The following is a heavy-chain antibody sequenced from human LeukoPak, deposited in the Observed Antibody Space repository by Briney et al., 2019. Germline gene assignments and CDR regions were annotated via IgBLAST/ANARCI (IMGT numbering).Heavy chain of an antibody. V-gene: IGHV4-59*08. CDR2: IYYSGST. CDR3: ARHGGYSYGPELDY. J-gene: IGHJ4*02. Sequence: KPSETLSLTCTVSGGSISSYYWSWIRQPPGKGLEWIGYIYYSGSTNYNPSLKSRVTISVDTSKNQFSLKLSSVTAADTAVYYCARHGGYSYGPELDYWGQGTLVTVSS. CDR1: GGSISSYY. D-gene: IGHD5-18*01.